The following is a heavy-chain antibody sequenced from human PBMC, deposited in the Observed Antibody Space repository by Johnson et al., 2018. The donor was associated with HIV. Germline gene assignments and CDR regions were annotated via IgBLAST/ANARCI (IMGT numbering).Heavy chain of an antibody. CDR2: ISSSGSII. CDR3: ARREVVFGSYDNWDAFDI. D-gene: IGHD1-1*01. V-gene: IGHV3-11*04. Sequence: QVQLVESGGGLVQPGGSLRLSCAASGFSFSDYYMSWIRQAPGKGLEWLSHISSSGSIIYYADSVKGRFTISRDNAKNSLFLQMNSLRTEDTGVYYCARREVVFGSYDNWDAFDIWGQGTMVTVSS. J-gene: IGHJ3*02. CDR1: GFSFSDYY.